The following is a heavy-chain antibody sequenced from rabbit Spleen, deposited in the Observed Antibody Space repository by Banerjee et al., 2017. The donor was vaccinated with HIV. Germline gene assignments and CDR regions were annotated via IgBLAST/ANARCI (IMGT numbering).Heavy chain of an antibody. V-gene: IGHV1S40*01. D-gene: IGHD1-1*01. J-gene: IGHJ6*01. Sequence: QSLEESGGDLVKPGASLTLTCTASGFSFSSNYYMCWVRQAPGKGLEWIACIRADNSGSAYYASWAKGRFTISKTSSTTVTLQMTSLTAADTATYFCARDTSTSFSSYGMDLWGPGTLVTVS. CDR2: IRADNSGSA. CDR3: ARDTSTSFSSYGMDL. CDR1: GFSFSSNYY.